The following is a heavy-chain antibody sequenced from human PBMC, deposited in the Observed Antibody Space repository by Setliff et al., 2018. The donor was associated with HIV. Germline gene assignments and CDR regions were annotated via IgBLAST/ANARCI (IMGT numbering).Heavy chain of an antibody. CDR2: IRYDGSNK. J-gene: IGHJ5*02. CDR1: GFTFSSYG. Sequence: GGSLRLSCAASGFTFSSYGMHWVRQAPGKGLEWVAFIRYDGSNKYYADSVKGRFTISRDNSKNTLYLQMNSLRAEDTAVYYCAKQTVSSSWSNWFDPWVPETLLVTVSS. D-gene: IGHD6-13*01. V-gene: IGHV3-30*02. CDR3: AKQTVSSSWSNWFDP.